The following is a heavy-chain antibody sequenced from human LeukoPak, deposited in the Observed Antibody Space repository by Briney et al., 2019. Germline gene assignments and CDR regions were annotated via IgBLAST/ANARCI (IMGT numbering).Heavy chain of an antibody. D-gene: IGHD3-22*01. J-gene: IGHJ4*02. V-gene: IGHV3-23*01. CDR1: GFTFSSYA. Sequence: GGSLRLSCAASGFTFSSYAMSWVRQAPGKGLEWVSAISGSGGSTYYADSVKGRFTISRDNSKNTLYLQMNSLRAEDTAVYYCVRLRRNSDSSGYYYYYDYWGQGTLVTVSS. CDR2: ISGSGGST. CDR3: VRLRRNSDSSGYYYYYDY.